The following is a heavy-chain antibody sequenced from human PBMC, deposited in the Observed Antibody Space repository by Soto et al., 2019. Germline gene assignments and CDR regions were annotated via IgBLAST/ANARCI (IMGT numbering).Heavy chain of an antibody. D-gene: IGHD2-15*01. J-gene: IGHJ5*01. CDR1: GDSIPSVDYF. Sequence: PSETLSLTCSVSGDSIPSVDYFWAWIRQPPGQALEYVGYIYKSATTYYNPSFESRVAISLGTSKSQFSLNVTSVTAADTAVYFCARGRYCLTGRCFPNWFDSWGQGTMVTVSS. V-gene: IGHV4-30-4*01. CDR2: IYKSATT. CDR3: ARGRYCLTGRCFPNWFDS.